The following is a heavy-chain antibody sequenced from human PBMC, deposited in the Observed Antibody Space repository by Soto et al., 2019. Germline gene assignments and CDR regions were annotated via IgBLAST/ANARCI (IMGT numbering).Heavy chain of an antibody. D-gene: IGHD1-1*01. J-gene: IGHJ4*01. CDR2: IYYSGST. Sequence: PSETLSLACTVSGGSISSSSYYWGWIRQPPGKGLEWIGSIYYSGSTYYNPSLKSRVTISVDTSKNQFSLKLSSVTAADTAVYYYWGTTNYREPYNPPDNWAQRTMVTVSS. V-gene: IGHV4-39*01. CDR1: GGSISSSSYY. CDR3: WGTTNYREPYNPPDN.